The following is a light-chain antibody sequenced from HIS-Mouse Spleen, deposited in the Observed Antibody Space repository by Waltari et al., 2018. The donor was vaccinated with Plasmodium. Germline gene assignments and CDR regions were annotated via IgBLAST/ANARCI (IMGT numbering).Light chain of an antibody. CDR3: CSYAGSSTYVV. V-gene: IGLV2-23*01. CDR2: EGS. Sequence: QSALTQPASVSGSPGQSITISCTGTSSDVGSSNLVSWYQQHPGKAPKLMVYEGSKRPSVFSLRCSGSKSGNPASLTIAGLQAEDEADYYCCSYAGSSTYVVFGGGTKLTVL. J-gene: IGLJ2*01. CDR1: SSDVGSSNL.